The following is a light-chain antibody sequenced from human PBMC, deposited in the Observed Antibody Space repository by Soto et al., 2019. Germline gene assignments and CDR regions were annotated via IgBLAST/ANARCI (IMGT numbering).Light chain of an antibody. CDR1: QDISNY. CDR3: QQYDNLPPYT. Sequence: QMTQSPSSLSASVGDRVTITCQASQDISNYLNWYQQKPGKAPKLLIYDASNLETGVPSRFSGSGSGTYFTFTISSLQPEDIATYYCQQYDNLPPYTFGQGTKLEIK. V-gene: IGKV1-33*01. J-gene: IGKJ2*01. CDR2: DAS.